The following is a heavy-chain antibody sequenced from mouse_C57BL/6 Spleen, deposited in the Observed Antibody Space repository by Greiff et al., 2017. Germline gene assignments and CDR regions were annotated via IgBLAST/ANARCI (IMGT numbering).Heavy chain of an antibody. V-gene: IGHV1-53*01. J-gene: IGHJ1*03. Sequence: QVQLQQPGPELLKPGASVKLSCKASGYTFTSYWMHWVKQRPGQGLEWIGNINPSSGGTNYNEKFKSKATLTVDKSSSTAYMQLSSLTSEASAVYYCAFYDCYLHLYFGVRGTGATVT. CDR1: GYTFTSYW. CDR2: INPSSGGT. CDR3: AFYDCYLHLYFGV. D-gene: IGHD2-3*01.